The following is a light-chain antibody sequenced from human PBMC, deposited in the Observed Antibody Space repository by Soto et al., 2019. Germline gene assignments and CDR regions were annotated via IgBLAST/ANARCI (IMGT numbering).Light chain of an antibody. V-gene: IGLV1-40*01. CDR2: GNS. CDR1: SSNIGAGYD. Sequence: QAVVTQPPSVSGAPGQRVTISCTGSSSNIGAGYDVHWYQQLPGTATQLLIYGNSNRPAGVPDRFSGSKSGTSACLAITVLQAEDEDDYYCQSYDSSLSVVFGGGTKLTVL. J-gene: IGLJ2*01. CDR3: QSYDSSLSVV.